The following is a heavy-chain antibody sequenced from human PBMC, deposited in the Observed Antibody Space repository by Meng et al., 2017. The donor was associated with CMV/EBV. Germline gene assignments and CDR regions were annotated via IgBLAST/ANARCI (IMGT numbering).Heavy chain of an antibody. J-gene: IGHJ4*02. V-gene: IGHV4-39*01. D-gene: IGHD3-3*01. CDR3: ARRDDFWSGYLN. CDR2: IYYSGST. CDR1: GGSISSSSYY. Sequence: SETLSLTCTVSGGSISSSSYYWGWIRQPPGKGLEWIGSIYYSGSTYYNPSLKSRVTISVDTPKNQFSLKLSSVTAADTAVYYCARRDDFWSGYLNWGQGTLVTVSS.